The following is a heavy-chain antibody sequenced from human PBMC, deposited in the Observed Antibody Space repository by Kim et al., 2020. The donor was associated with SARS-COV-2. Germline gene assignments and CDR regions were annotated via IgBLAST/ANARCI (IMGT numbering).Heavy chain of an antibody. CDR2: IYYSGST. J-gene: IGHJ4*02. Sequence: SETLSLTCTVSGGSISSGGYYWSWIRQHPGKGLEWIGYIYYSGSTYYNPSLKSRVTISVDTSKNQFSLKLSSVTAADTAVYYCARESSSWQHRSFDYWGQGTLVTVSS. CDR1: GGSISSGGYY. CDR3: ARESSSWQHRSFDY. D-gene: IGHD6-13*01. V-gene: IGHV4-31*03.